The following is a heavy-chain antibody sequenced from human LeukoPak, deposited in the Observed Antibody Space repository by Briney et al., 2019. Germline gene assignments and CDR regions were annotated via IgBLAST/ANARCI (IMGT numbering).Heavy chain of an antibody. Sequence: GASVTVSCKASGYTFTGYYMHWVRQAPGQGLEWMGWINPNSGGTNYAQKFRGRVTMTRDTSISTAYMELSRLRSDDTAVYYCARGLEIVGATTNWFDPWGQGTLVTVSS. D-gene: IGHD1-26*01. V-gene: IGHV1-2*02. CDR1: GYTFTGYY. CDR2: INPNSGGT. CDR3: ARGLEIVGATTNWFDP. J-gene: IGHJ5*02.